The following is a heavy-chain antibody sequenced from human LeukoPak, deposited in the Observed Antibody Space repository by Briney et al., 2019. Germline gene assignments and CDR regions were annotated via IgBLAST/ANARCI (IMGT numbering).Heavy chain of an antibody. V-gene: IGHV1-24*01. D-gene: IGHD6-13*01. Sequence: ASVKVSCKVSGYTLTELSMHWVLQAPGKGLEWMGGFDPEDGETIYAQKFQGRVTMTEDTSTDTAYMELSSLRSEDTAVYYCAALYSSSWYRTDAFDIWGQGTMVTVSS. CDR2: FDPEDGET. J-gene: IGHJ3*02. CDR3: AALYSSSWYRTDAFDI. CDR1: GYTLTELS.